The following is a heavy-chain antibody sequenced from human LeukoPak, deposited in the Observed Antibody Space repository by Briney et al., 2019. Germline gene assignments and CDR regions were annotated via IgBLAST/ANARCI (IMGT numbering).Heavy chain of an antibody. CDR1: GGPISSSSHY. CDR3: ARGYSSNFDH. D-gene: IGHD6-13*01. CDR2: IYYSGST. J-gene: IGHJ4*02. Sequence: SETLSLSCTVSGGPISSSSHYWGWIRQPPGKGLEWIGYIYYSGSTNYNPSLKSRVTISVDTPKNQLSLKLSSVTAADTAVYYCARGYSSNFDHWGQGTLVTVSS. V-gene: IGHV4-61*05.